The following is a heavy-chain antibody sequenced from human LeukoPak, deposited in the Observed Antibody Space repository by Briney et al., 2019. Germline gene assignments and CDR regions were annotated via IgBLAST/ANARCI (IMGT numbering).Heavy chain of an antibody. CDR2: IYYSGST. CDR3: ASSSSNQLDY. Sequence: SETLSLTCTVSGGSISRSSYNWGWIRQPPGKGLEWIGSIYYSGSTYYNPSLKSRVTISVDTSKNQFSLKLSSVTAADTAVYYCASSSSNQLDYWGQGTLVTVSS. J-gene: IGHJ4*02. V-gene: IGHV4-39*07. D-gene: IGHD2-2*01. CDR1: GGSISRSSYN.